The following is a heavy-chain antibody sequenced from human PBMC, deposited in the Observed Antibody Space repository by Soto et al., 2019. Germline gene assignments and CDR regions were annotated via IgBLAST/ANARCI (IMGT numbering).Heavy chain of an antibody. CDR2: IYPGDSDT. J-gene: IGHJ6*02. V-gene: IGHV5-51*01. Sequence: GESLKVSCKGSGYSFTSYWIGWVRQMPGKGLEWMPSIYPGDSDTRYSPSFQGQVTISADKSISTAYLQWSSLQASDTAMYYCASFYVEGYYYYGMEVWGQWTTVTVSS. D-gene: IGHD3-16*01. CDR3: ASFYVEGYYYYGMEV. CDR1: GYSFTSYW.